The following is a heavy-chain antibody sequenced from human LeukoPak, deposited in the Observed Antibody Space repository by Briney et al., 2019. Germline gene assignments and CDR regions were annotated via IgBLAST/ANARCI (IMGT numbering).Heavy chain of an antibody. V-gene: IGHV1-2*02. Sequence: GASVKVSCKASGYTFTGYYMHWVRQAPGQRLEWMGWINPNSGATDYPQNFQGRVTMTRDTSISTVYMELSGLTSGDTAVYFCARGNRVTSAGFDYWGQGTPVTVS. CDR2: INPNSGAT. J-gene: IGHJ4*02. CDR1: GYTFTGYY. CDR3: ARGNRVTSAGFDY. D-gene: IGHD2-21*02.